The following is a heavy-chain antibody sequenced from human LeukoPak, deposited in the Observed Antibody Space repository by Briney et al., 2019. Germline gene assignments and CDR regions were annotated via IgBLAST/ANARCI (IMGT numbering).Heavy chain of an antibody. CDR2: IYYSGST. CDR1: GGSISSSSYY. V-gene: IGHV4-39*01. J-gene: IGHJ5*02. CDR3: ASTVDTAMVSFDP. Sequence: SETLSLTCTVSGGSISSSSYYWSWIRQPPGKGLEWIGSIYYSGSTYYSPSLKSRVTTSVDTSKNQFSLKLSSVTAADTAVYYCASTVDTAMVSFDPWGQGTLVTVSS. D-gene: IGHD5-18*01.